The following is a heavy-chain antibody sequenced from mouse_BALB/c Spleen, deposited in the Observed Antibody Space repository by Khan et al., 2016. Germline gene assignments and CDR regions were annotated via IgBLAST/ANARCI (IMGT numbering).Heavy chain of an antibody. Sequence: VQLQQSGPELVRPGVSVNLSCTGSGYTFSDYAMHWVKQRHAMSLEGIGVISTYSGNTNYNQKSKGNATITVDKSCSTAYLELASWTSEDSAIYYWARWYCFAYGGQGTTLTVSS. CDR1: GYTFSDYA. J-gene: IGHJ2*01. CDR3: ARWYCFAY. V-gene: IGHV1S137*01. CDR2: ISTYSGNT.